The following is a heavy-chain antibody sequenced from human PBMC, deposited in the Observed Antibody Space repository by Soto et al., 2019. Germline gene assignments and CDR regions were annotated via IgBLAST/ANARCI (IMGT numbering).Heavy chain of an antibody. CDR3: ARDIVVVNHSYYYGMDV. CDR1: GGTFSSYA. D-gene: IGHD3-22*01. V-gene: IGHV1-69*13. Sequence: RASVKVSCKASGGTFSSYAISWVRQAPGQGLEWMGGIIPIFGTANYAQKFQGRVTITADESTSTAYMELSSLRSEDTAVYYCARDIVVVNHSYYYGMDVWGQGTTVNVS. CDR2: IIPIFGTA. J-gene: IGHJ6*01.